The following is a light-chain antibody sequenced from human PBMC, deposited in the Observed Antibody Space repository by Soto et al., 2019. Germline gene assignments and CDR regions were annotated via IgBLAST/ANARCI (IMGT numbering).Light chain of an antibody. Sequence: DIVMTQTPLSSPVTLGQPASISCRSSQSLVHSDGNTYLFWLQQRPGQPPRVLIYRVSNRFSGVTDRISCSGAGTDFTLKISRVDAEYVGFYYSMQATEIPWTYGQGTRVEIK. CDR2: RVS. CDR3: MQATEIPWT. CDR1: QSLVHSDGNTY. V-gene: IGKV2-24*01. J-gene: IGKJ1*01.